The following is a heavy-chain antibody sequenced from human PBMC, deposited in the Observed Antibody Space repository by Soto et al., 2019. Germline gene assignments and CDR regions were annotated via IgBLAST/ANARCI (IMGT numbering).Heavy chain of an antibody. Sequence: EAQLLESGGGLVQPGGSLRLSCEASGFTFSTYAMSWVRQAPGKGLEWVSALTPSGGETFYADSVKGRFTISRDNSMNAVYLQMNSLRIEDPAVYYCAHPRGYGVFDAYDIWGQGTMVTVSS. V-gene: IGHV3-23*01. J-gene: IGHJ3*02. CDR1: GFTFSTYA. D-gene: IGHD4-17*01. CDR2: LTPSGGET. CDR3: AHPRGYGVFDAYDI.